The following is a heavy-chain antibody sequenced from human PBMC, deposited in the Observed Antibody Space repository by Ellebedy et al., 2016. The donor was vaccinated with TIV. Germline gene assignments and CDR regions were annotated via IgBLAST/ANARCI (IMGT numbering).Heavy chain of an antibody. V-gene: IGHV3-74*01. CDR2: INSDGSST. D-gene: IGHD6-6*01. CDR1: GFTFSSYW. J-gene: IGHJ4*02. CDR3: ATGRLVLDY. Sequence: HTGGSLRLXCAASGFTFSSYWMHWVRQAPGKGLVWVSRINSDGSSTSYADSVKGRFTISKDNAKNTLYLQMNSLRAEDTAVYYCATGRLVLDYWGQGTLVTVSS.